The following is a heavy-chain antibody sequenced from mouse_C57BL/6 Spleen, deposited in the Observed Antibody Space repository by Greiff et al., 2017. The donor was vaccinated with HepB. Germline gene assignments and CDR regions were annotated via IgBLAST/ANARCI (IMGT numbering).Heavy chain of an antibody. V-gene: IGHV1-80*01. J-gene: IGHJ4*01. CDR2: IYPGDGDT. Sequence: QVQLKQSGAELVKPGASVKISCKASGYAFSSYWMNWVKQRPGKGLEWIGQIYPGDGDTNYNGKFNGKATLTADKSSSTAYMQLSSLTSEDSAVYFCARVGYGYDDAGYAMDYWGQGTSVTVSS. CDR3: ARVGYGYDDAGYAMDY. CDR1: GYAFSSYW. D-gene: IGHD2-2*01.